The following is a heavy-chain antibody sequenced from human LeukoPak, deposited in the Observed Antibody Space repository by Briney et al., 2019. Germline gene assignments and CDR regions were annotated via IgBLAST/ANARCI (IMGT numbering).Heavy chain of an antibody. CDR3: ASYQSSTNFDY. CDR1: GYTFTSYD. J-gene: IGHJ4*02. Sequence: ASVKVSCKASGYTFTSYDINWVRQATGQGLEWMGWVNPNSDNTGYAQKLQGRVTMTRNTSISTAYMELSSLRSEDTAVYYCASYQSSTNFDYWGQGTLVTVSS. D-gene: IGHD2-2*01. CDR2: VNPNSDNT. V-gene: IGHV1-8*01.